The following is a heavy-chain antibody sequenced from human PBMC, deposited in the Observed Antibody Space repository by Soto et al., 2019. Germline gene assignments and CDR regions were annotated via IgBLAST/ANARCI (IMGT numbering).Heavy chain of an antibody. CDR2: ISGSGGST. J-gene: IGHJ6*03. D-gene: IGHD2-15*01. CDR3: AKGVLGYCSGGSCYLLDDYYYIDV. Sequence: GGSLRLSCAASGFTFSSYAMSWVRQAPGKGLEWVSAISGSGGSTYYADSVKGRFTISRDNSKNTLCLQMNSLRAEDTAVYYCAKGVLGYCSGGSCYLLDDYYYIDVWGKGTTVTVSS. CDR1: GFTFSSYA. V-gene: IGHV3-23*01.